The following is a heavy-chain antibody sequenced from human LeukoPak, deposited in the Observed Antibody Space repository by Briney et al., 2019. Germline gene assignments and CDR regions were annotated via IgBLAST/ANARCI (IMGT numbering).Heavy chain of an antibody. CDR3: ARWDLAAAGTDYWFDP. J-gene: IGHJ5*02. V-gene: IGHV1-18*01. D-gene: IGHD6-13*01. CDR2: ISAYNGNT. Sequence: ASVKVSCKASGYTFTSYGISWVRQAPGQGLEWMGWISAYNGNTNYAQKLQGRVTMTTDTSTSTAYMELRSLRSDDTAVYYCARWDLAAAGTDYWFDPWGQGTLVTVSS. CDR1: GYTFTSYG.